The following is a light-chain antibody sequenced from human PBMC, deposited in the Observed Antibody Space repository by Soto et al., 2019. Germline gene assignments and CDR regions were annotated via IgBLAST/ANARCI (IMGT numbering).Light chain of an antibody. CDR3: KQYDYLIT. J-gene: IGKJ5*01. CDR1: QSLNRNY. V-gene: IGKV3-20*01. CDR2: DTF. Sequence: EIVLTQSPGTLSLSPGERATLSCRASQSLNRNYLAWHQQKPGQAPRLLIYDTFSTATGIPDRFSASGSVPEFTLTISRLEAEDFAMYLCKQYDYLITLGKGTRLEI.